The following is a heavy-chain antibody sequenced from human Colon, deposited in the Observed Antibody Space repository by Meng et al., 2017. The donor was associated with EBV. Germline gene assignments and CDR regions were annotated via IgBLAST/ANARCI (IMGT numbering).Heavy chain of an antibody. CDR2: IHHSGSA. Sequence: HVQCQNPGHGLVEPSQPLSLTCTVSGGSMGSGNYYWMWIRPPPGKRLEWIGYIHHSGSAYYNPSLKSRVTVSVDTSKNQFSLKLSSVTAADTAIYYCGRLVKVVAAGESDYWGQGLLVTVSS. D-gene: IGHD6-13*01. CDR3: GRLVKVVAAGESDY. CDR1: GGSMGSGNYY. V-gene: IGHV4-30-4*01. J-gene: IGHJ4*02.